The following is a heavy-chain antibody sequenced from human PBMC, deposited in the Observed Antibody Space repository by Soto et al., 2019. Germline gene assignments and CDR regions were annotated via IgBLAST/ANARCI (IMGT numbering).Heavy chain of an antibody. CDR3: ARDSYSHSIAARTWGGYGMDV. V-gene: IGHV4-31*03. CDR2: IYYSGST. CDR1: GGSISSGVYY. Sequence: TLSLTCTVSGGSISSGVYYWSWIRHHPGNGLEWIGYIYYSGSTYYNPYLKSRVTISVDTSKNQFSLKLSSVTAADTAVYYCARDSYSHSIAARTWGGYGMDVWGQGTTVTVSS. J-gene: IGHJ6*02. D-gene: IGHD6-6*01.